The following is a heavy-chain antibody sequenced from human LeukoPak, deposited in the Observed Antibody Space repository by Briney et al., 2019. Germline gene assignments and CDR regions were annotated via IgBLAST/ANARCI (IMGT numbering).Heavy chain of an antibody. D-gene: IGHD6-19*01. CDR1: GFTFSSYG. CDR3: AKDPDGDSSGWYLDY. CDR2: ISGSGGST. J-gene: IGHJ4*02. V-gene: IGHV3-23*01. Sequence: PSGGSLRLSCAASGFTFSSYGMSWVRQAPGKGLEWVSAISGSGGSTYYADSVKGRFTISRDNSKNTLYLQMNSLRAEDTAVYYCAKDPDGDSSGWYLDYWGQGTLVTVSS.